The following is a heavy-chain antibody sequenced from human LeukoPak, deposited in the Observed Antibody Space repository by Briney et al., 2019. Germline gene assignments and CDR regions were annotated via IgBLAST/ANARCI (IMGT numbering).Heavy chain of an antibody. J-gene: IGHJ6*02. CDR1: GLTFSSYA. D-gene: IGHD3-10*01. CDR3: GSGSYYTPSYYYYGMDV. Sequence: GGSLRLSCVASGLTFSSYAMSWVRQAPGKGLEWVSAISGTGGGTYYADSVKGRFTISRDNSKSTLYLQMNSLRAEDTAVYYCGSGSYYTPSYYYYGMDVWGQGTTVAVSS. V-gene: IGHV3-23*01. CDR2: ISGTGGGT.